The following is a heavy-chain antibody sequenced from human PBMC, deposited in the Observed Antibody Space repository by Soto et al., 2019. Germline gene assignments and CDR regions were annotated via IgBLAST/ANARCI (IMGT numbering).Heavy chain of an antibody. CDR1: GFTFISYS. V-gene: IGHV1-46*01. D-gene: IGHD2-2*01. CDR2: INLSGGNT. CDR3: ARTLVSAGTDF. J-gene: IGHJ4*02. Sequence: QVQLVQSGAEVKKPGASVKISCETSGFTFISYSMHWVRQAPGQGLEWMGLINLSGGNTNFAQKFQGRVTMTRDTSTSTVYMELSSLGSEDTAMYYCARTLVSAGTDFWGQGTLVTVSS.